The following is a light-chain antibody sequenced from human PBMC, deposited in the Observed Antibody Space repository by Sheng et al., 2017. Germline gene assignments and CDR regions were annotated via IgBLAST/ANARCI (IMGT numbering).Light chain of an antibody. J-gene: IGKJ3*01. CDR3: QQRSDWPPT. CDR1: QSVGSS. CDR2: DAS. Sequence: DIVLTQSPATLSLSPGERATLSCRASQSVGSSLAWYQQTVGQAPRLLIYDASYRAPGVPARFSGRGSGTDFTLTISRLEPEDFAVYYCQQRSDWPPTFGPGTKVDTK. V-gene: IGKV3-11*01.